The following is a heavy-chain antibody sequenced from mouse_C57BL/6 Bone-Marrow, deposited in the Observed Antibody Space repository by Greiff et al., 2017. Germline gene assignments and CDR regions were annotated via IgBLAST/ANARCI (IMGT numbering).Heavy chain of an antibody. CDR1: GYTFTSYG. Sequence: QVQLQQSGAELARPGASVKLSCKASGYTFTSYGIRWVKQRTGQGLEWIGEIYPRSGNTYYNEKFKGKATLTADKSSSTAYMQLRSLTSEDSAVYVCARSRGGLLRPFAYWGQGTLVTVSA. CDR2: IYPRSGNT. D-gene: IGHD1-2*01. J-gene: IGHJ3*01. V-gene: IGHV1-81*01. CDR3: ARSRGGLLRPFAY.